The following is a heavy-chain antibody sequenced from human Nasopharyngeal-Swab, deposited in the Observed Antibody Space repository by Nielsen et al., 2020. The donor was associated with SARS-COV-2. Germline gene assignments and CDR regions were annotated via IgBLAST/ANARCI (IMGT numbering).Heavy chain of an antibody. CDR3: ARGNWNLDF. D-gene: IGHD1-1*01. CDR2: IYSGGST. J-gene: IGHJ4*02. Sequence: GESLKISCAASGFTVSSNYMSWVRQAPGKGLEWVSVIYSGGSTYYADSVKGRFTISRDNSKNTLYLQMNSLRAEDTALYYCARGNWNLDFWGQGTLVTVSS. V-gene: IGHV3-53*01. CDR1: GFTVSSNY.